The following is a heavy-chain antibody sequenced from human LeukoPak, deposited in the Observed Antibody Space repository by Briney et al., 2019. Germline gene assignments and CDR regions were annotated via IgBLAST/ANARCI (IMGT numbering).Heavy chain of an antibody. CDR3: AKGKYSSGGVPDY. Sequence: GGSLRLSCAASGFTFSSSAMNWVRQAPGKGLEWVSSISGGGESTYYADSVKGRFTVSRDNSKNTLYLQINSLRGEDTAVYYCAKGKYSSGGVPDYWGQGTLVTVSS. D-gene: IGHD6-19*01. V-gene: IGHV3-23*01. CDR2: ISGGGEST. J-gene: IGHJ4*02. CDR1: GFTFSSSA.